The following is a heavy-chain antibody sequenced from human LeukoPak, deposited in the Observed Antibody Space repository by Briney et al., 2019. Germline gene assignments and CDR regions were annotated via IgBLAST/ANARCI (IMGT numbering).Heavy chain of an antibody. Sequence: ASVKVSCKASGYTFTSYYMHWVRQAPGQGLEWMGIINPSGGSTSYAQKFQGRVTMTRDTSTSTVYMELSSPRSEDTAVYYCAGIWFGELLPLYWGQGTLVTVSS. CDR3: AGIWFGELLPLY. J-gene: IGHJ4*02. CDR1: GYTFTSYY. V-gene: IGHV1-46*01. CDR2: INPSGGST. D-gene: IGHD3-10*01.